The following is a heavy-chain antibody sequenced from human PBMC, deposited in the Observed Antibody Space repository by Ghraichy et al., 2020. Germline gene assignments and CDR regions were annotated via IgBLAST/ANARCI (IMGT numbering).Heavy chain of an antibody. J-gene: IGHJ6*02. CDR3: ARSKAYYDLWNIYTEYAMDV. D-gene: IGHD3-3*01. CDR1: GGSIGRYY. CDR2: IYYTGNT. V-gene: IGHV4-59*08. Sequence: SETLSLTCTVSGGSIGRYYWSWIRQPPGKGLEWIGYIYYTGNTNYNPSLKSRLTISVDTSKNQFSLKLNSVTAADTAVYYCARSKAYYDLWNIYTEYAMDVWGQGTTVTVSS.